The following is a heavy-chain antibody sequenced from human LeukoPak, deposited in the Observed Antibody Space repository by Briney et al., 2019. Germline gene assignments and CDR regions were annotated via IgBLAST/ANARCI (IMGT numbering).Heavy chain of an antibody. CDR1: GGSISSYY. CDR3: ARVGSWDYYFDY. V-gene: IGHV4-59*01. Sequence: SETLSLTCTVSGGSISSYYWSWIRQPPGKGLEWIGYIYYSGSTNHNPSLKSRVTISVDTSKNQFSLKLSSVTAADTAVYYCARVGSWDYYFDYWGQGTLVTVSS. J-gene: IGHJ4*02. D-gene: IGHD6-13*01. CDR2: IYYSGST.